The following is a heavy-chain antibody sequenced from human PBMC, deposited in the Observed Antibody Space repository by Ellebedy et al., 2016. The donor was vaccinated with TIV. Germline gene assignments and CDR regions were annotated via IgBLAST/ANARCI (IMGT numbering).Heavy chain of an antibody. CDR3: ARRGSSGWCFDY. Sequence: MPSETLSLTCTVPGGSISSYYWSWIRQPPGKGLEWIGYIYYSGSTNYNPSLKSRVTISVDTPKNQFSLKLSSMTAADTAVYYCARRGSSGWCFDYWGQGTLVTVSS. D-gene: IGHD6-19*01. CDR2: IYYSGST. V-gene: IGHV4-59*08. CDR1: GGSISSYY. J-gene: IGHJ4*02.